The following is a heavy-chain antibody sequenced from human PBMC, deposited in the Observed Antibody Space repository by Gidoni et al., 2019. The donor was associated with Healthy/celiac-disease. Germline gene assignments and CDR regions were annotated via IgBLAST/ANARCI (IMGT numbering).Heavy chain of an antibody. Sequence: QVQLQQWGAGLLKPSETLSLTCAVYGGSFSGYYWSWIRQPPGKGLEWIGEINHSGSTNYNPSLKSRVTISVDTSKNQFSLKLSSVTAADTAVYYCARSRYYDYVWGSYRYRAFDYWGQGTLVTVSS. V-gene: IGHV4-34*01. CDR2: INHSGST. CDR1: GGSFSGYY. CDR3: ARSRYYDYVWGSYRYRAFDY. J-gene: IGHJ4*02. D-gene: IGHD3-16*02.